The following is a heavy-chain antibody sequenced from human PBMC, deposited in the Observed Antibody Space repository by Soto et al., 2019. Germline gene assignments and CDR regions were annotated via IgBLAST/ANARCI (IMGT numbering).Heavy chain of an antibody. Sequence: EVNLLESGGGLVQPGGSLRLSCAASGFTFSSYAMSWVRQVPGRGLEWVSTVSGGGDGTFYADSVKGRFTTSRDNSNNTLFLQMNSLRAEDTATYYCAKGGLLTGVAYFDSWGQGALVTVSS. V-gene: IGHV3-23*01. CDR3: AKGGLLTGVAYFDS. D-gene: IGHD7-27*01. CDR2: VSGGGDGT. J-gene: IGHJ4*02. CDR1: GFTFSSYA.